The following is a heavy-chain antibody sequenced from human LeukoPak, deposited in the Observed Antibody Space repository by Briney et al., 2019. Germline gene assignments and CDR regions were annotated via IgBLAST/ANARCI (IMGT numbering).Heavy chain of an antibody. J-gene: IGHJ4*02. CDR1: GFTFSSYW. Sequence: PGGSLRPSCAASGFTFSSYWMSWVRQAPGKGLEWVANIKQDGSEKYYVDSVKGRFTISRDNAKNTLYLQMNSLRAEDTAVYYCASPPGGWFGELLPIDYWGQGTLVTVSS. CDR3: ASPPGGWFGELLPIDY. V-gene: IGHV3-7*01. CDR2: IKQDGSEK. D-gene: IGHD3-10*01.